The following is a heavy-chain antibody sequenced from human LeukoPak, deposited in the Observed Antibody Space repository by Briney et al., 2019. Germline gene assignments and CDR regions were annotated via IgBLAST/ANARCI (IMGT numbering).Heavy chain of an antibody. CDR3: ARVRSLTYYYGSGSYLLYYFDY. V-gene: IGHV4-61*05. J-gene: IGHJ4*02. CDR1: GGSLSSRSYH. CDR2: IYYSGST. D-gene: IGHD3-10*01. Sequence: PSETLSLTCTVSGGSLSSRSYHWSWIRQPPGKGLEWIGYIYYSGSTKYHPSLKSRVTISVDKSKNQFSLKLSSVTAADTAVYYCARVRSLTYYYGSGSYLLYYFDYWGQGTLVTVSS.